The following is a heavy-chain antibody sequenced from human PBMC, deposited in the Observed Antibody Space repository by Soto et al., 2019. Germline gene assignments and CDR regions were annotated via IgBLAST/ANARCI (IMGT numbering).Heavy chain of an antibody. CDR1: GFTLSTYG. CDR3: ARDTGDGTFDF. J-gene: IGHJ4*02. D-gene: IGHD7-27*01. V-gene: IGHV3-33*01. Sequence: GGSLRLSXAASGFTLSTYGMHWVRQGPGKGLEWVAVSWYDGSKQFYADSVKGRFTISRDNSKNTLYLQMNSLRADDTAVYYCARDTGDGTFDFWGQGTLVTVSS. CDR2: SWYDGSKQ.